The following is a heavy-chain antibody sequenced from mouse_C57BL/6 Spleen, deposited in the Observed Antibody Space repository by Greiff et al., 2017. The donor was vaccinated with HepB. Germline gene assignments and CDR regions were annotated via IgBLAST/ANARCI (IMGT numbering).Heavy chain of an antibody. Sequence: VQLQQSGAELARPGASVKLSCKASGYTFTSYGISWVKQRTGQGLEWIGEIYPRSGNTYYNEKFKGKATLTADKSSSTAYMELRILTSEDSAVYFCAKYGSSHWYFDVWGTGTTVTVSS. CDR2: IYPRSGNT. CDR3: AKYGSSHWYFDV. J-gene: IGHJ1*03. D-gene: IGHD1-1*01. CDR1: GYTFTSYG. V-gene: IGHV1-81*01.